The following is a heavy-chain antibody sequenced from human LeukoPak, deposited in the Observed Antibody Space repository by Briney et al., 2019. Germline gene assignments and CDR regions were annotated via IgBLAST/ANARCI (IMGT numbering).Heavy chain of an antibody. D-gene: IGHD3-3*01. CDR3: ASGDDFWSRYSFDY. V-gene: IGHV3-48*03. J-gene: IGHJ4*02. CDR2: ISSSGSTI. CDR1: GFTFSSYE. Sequence: PGGSLRLSCAASGFTFSSYEMNWVRQAPGKGLEWVSYISSSGSTIYYAESIKGRFTISRDNAKNSLYLQMHSLIAEDTAIYYCASGDDFWSRYSFDYWGQGTLVTVSS.